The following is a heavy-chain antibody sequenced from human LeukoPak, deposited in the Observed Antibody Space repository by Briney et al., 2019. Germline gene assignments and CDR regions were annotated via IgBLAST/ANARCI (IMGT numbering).Heavy chain of an antibody. CDR1: GFTFSSYS. Sequence: GGSLRLSCAASGFTFSSYSMNWVRQAPGKGLEWVSYISSSSSTIYYADSVKGRFTISRDNSKNTLYLQMNSLRAEDMAVYYCAREFSGYAFDIWGQGTMVTVSS. CDR2: ISSSSSTI. D-gene: IGHD5-12*01. J-gene: IGHJ3*02. V-gene: IGHV3-48*01. CDR3: AREFSGYAFDI.